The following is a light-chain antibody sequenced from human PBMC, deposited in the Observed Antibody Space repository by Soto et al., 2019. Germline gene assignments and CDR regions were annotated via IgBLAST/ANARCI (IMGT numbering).Light chain of an antibody. Sequence: QSALTQPASVSGSPGQSITISCTGANSDIGDWNYVSWYQQYPGKAPKVIIYEVNYRPSGVSYRFSGSKSGHTASLTSSGLQAEDEADYYCSSFSSGTTLFVFGGGTKVTVL. CDR2: EVN. V-gene: IGLV2-14*01. CDR3: SSFSSGTTLFV. J-gene: IGLJ1*01. CDR1: NSDIGDWNY.